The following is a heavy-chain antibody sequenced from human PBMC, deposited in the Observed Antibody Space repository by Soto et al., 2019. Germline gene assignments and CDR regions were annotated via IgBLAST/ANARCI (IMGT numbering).Heavy chain of an antibody. V-gene: IGHV1-18*04. Sequence: QVELVQSGAEVKKPGASVKGSCKASGYTFTTYGISWVRQAPGQGLEWMGWISSYDDNADYAQKFQGRLTMTTDTSTSTAYMELRSLTSDDTAMFYCARGWELSVWGQGTLVTVSS. CDR3: ARGWELSV. D-gene: IGHD1-26*01. CDR1: GYTFTTYG. CDR2: ISSYDDNA. J-gene: IGHJ4*02.